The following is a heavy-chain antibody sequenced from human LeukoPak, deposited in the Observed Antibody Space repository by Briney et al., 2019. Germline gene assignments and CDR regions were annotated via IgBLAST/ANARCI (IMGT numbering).Heavy chain of an antibody. J-gene: IGHJ1*01. Sequence: SVKVSCKASGGTFSSYAISWVRQAPGQGLEWMGRIIPIFGIANYAQKFQGRVAITADKSTSTAYMELSSLRSEDTAVYYCARDASAGTPEYFQHWGQGTLVTVSS. D-gene: IGHD6-19*01. CDR3: ARDASAGTPEYFQH. V-gene: IGHV1-69*04. CDR2: IIPIFGIA. CDR1: GGTFSSYA.